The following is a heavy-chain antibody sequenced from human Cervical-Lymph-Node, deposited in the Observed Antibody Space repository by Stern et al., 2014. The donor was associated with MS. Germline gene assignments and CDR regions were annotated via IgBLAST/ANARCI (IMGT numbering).Heavy chain of an antibody. J-gene: IGHJ6*02. CDR3: ASSSYCSGGGCYPAGHYYGMDV. CDR2: FEPEERET. CDR1: GYTLTELS. Sequence: QVQLVQSGAEVKKPGASVKVSCKVSGYTLTELSMHWVRQAPGKGLEWMGGFEPEERETIYAQKFQGRVTMTEDTSTDTAYMELSSLRSEDTAVYYCASSSYCSGGGCYPAGHYYGMDVWGQGTTVTVSS. D-gene: IGHD2-15*01. V-gene: IGHV1-24*01.